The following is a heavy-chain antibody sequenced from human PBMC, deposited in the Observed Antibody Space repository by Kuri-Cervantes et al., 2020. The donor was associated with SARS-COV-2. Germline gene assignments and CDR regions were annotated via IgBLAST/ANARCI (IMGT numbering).Heavy chain of an antibody. D-gene: IGHD3-3*01. J-gene: IGHJ4*02. CDR3: ARSPYDFWSGSWG. CDR1: GGSVSDRNSY. Sequence: SETLSLTCTVSGGSVSDRNSYWTWIRQSPGKGLEWIGYIYHTGSPTYSPSLKSRVTISLDKPKNQFSLRLTSVTAADTAVYYCARSPYDFWSGSWGWGQETLVTVSS. V-gene: IGHV4-61*01. CDR2: IYHTGSP.